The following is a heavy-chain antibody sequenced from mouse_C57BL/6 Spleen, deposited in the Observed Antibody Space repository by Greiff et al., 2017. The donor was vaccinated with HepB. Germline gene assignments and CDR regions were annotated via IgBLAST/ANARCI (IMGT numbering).Heavy chain of an antibody. V-gene: IGHV1-80*01. D-gene: IGHD1-1*01. CDR2: IYPGDGDT. CDR3: ARGTYYYGSSRGYFDV. Sequence: QVQLKQSGAELVKPGASVKISCKASGYAFSSYWMNWVKQRPGKGLEWIGQIYPGDGDTNYNGKFKGKATLTADKSSSTAYMQLSSLTSEDSAVYFCARGTYYYGSSRGYFDVGGTGTTVTVSS. CDR1: GYAFSSYW. J-gene: IGHJ1*03.